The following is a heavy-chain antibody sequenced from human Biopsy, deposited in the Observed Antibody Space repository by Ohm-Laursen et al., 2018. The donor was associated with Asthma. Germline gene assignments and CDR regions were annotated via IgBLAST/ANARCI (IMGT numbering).Heavy chain of an antibody. V-gene: IGHV4-31*03. CDR3: ARAQDYYDSRGYYRSFDY. Sequence: SQTLSLTCTDSYGSITGGGYYWTWNRQHPGKGLEWIGFICYSGSTYYNPSLKSRVRISIDTSKNQSSLKLSSVTAADTAVYYRARAQDYYDSRGYYRSFDYWGQGTLVTVSS. J-gene: IGHJ4*02. D-gene: IGHD3-22*01. CDR2: ICYSGST. CDR1: YGSITGGGYY.